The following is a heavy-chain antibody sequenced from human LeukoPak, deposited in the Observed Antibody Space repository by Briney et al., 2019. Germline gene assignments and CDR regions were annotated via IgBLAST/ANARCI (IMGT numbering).Heavy chain of an antibody. D-gene: IGHD3-3*01. V-gene: IGHV4-4*07. J-gene: IGHJ4*02. CDR3: ARAGWSGYLGAIDY. CDR1: GGSMSSYY. CDR2: IYTSGST. Sequence: SETLSLTCTVSGGSMSSYYWSWIRQPAGKGLEWIGRIYTSGSTNYNPSLKSRVTISVDTSKNQFSLKLSSVTAADTAVYYCARAGWSGYLGAIDYWGQGTLVTVSS.